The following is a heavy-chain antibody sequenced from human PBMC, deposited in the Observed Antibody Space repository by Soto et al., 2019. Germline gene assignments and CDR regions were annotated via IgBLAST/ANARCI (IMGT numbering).Heavy chain of an antibody. D-gene: IGHD3-16*01. CDR3: ATLNYDYVWGSSSYGMDV. CDR2: IKSKADGGAT. V-gene: IGHV3-15*01. CDR1: GLTFSDTW. Sequence: GGSLRLSCSASGLTFSDTWMSWVRQAPGKGLEWVGRIKSKADGGATNYGEPVKGRFTISRDDSKTTLYLQMNSLKTEDTGVYYCATLNYDYVWGSSSYGMDVWGQGTTVTVS. J-gene: IGHJ6*02.